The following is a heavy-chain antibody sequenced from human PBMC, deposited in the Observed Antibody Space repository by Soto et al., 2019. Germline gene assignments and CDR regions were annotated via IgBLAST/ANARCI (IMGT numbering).Heavy chain of an antibody. D-gene: IGHD1-26*01. J-gene: IGHJ4*02. V-gene: IGHV1-69*01. Sequence: QVQLVQSGAEVKKHGSSVKVSCKASGGTFSSYSINWVRQAPGQGLEWMGEIIPIFGTANYAQKFQGRVTITEDESTSTAYMELGSLRSADTAVYYCARDGGRHAGGIDYWGQGTLVTVSS. CDR2: IIPIFGTA. CDR1: GGTFSSYS. CDR3: ARDGGRHAGGIDY.